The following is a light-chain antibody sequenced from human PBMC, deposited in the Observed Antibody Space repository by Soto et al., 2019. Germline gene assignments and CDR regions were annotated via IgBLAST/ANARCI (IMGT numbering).Light chain of an antibody. J-gene: IGKJ1*01. CDR1: QSVSSSY. Sequence: IVLTQSPGTLSLSPGERATLSCRASQSVSSSYLAWYQQKPGQAPRLLIYGASSRATGIPDRFSGSGSGTDFTLTISRLEPEDLAVYYCQQYGSSPPTWTFGQGTKVDIK. CDR3: QQYGSSPPTWT. V-gene: IGKV3-20*01. CDR2: GAS.